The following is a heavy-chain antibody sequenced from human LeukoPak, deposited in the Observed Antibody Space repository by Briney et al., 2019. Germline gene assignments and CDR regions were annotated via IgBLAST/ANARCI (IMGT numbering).Heavy chain of an antibody. Sequence: ASVKVSCKVSGYTLTELSMHWVRQAPGQGLEWMGRISAYNGNTNYAQKLQGRVTMTTDTSTSTAYMELRSLRSDDTAVYYCARVMNGFFSSGDYYYYMDVWGKGTTVTVSS. CDR1: GYTLTELS. CDR2: ISAYNGNT. V-gene: IGHV1-18*01. CDR3: ARVMNGFFSSGDYYYYMDV. D-gene: IGHD3-3*01. J-gene: IGHJ6*03.